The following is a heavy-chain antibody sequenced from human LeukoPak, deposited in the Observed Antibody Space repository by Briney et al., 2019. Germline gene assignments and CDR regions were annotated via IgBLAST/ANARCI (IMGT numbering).Heavy chain of an antibody. V-gene: IGHV3-21*01. J-gene: IGHJ1*01. CDR3: ARGLNRDSSSWLGYFQH. CDR1: GFTFSSYS. Sequence: PGGSLRLSCAASGFTFSSYSMNWVRQAPGNGLEWVSSISSSSSYIYYADSVKGRFTISRDNAKNSLYLQMNSLRAEDTAVYYCARGLNRDSSSWLGYFQHWGQGTLVTVSS. D-gene: IGHD6-13*01. CDR2: ISSSSSYI.